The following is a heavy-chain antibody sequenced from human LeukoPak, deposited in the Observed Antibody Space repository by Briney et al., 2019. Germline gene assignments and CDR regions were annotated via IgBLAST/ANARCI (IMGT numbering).Heavy chain of an antibody. CDR2: ISGSGGST. D-gene: IGHD3-3*01. CDR3: ARDPPCLGYYDFWSGYCYYMDV. J-gene: IGHJ6*03. V-gene: IGHV3-23*01. CDR1: GFTFSSYA. Sequence: GGSLRLSCAVSGFTFSSYAMSWVRQAPGKGLEWVSVISGSGGSTYYADSVKGRFTISRDNAKNSLYLQMNSLRAEDTAVYYCARDPPCLGYYDFWSGYCYYMDVWGKGTTVTVSS.